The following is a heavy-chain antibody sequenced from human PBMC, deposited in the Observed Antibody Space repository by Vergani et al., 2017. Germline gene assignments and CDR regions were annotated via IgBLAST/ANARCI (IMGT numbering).Heavy chain of an antibody. CDR1: GFTVSSNY. D-gene: IGHD6-19*01. V-gene: IGHV3-53*01. Sequence: EVQLVESGGGLIQPGGSLRLSCAASGFTVSSNYMSWVRQGPGKGLESVSVIYSGDSTYYADSVKGRFTISRDNSKNTLYLQMNSLIAEDTAVYYCARVVLAVAGTRDWYFDLWGRGTLVTVSS. J-gene: IGHJ2*01. CDR2: IYSGDST. CDR3: ARVVLAVAGTRDWYFDL.